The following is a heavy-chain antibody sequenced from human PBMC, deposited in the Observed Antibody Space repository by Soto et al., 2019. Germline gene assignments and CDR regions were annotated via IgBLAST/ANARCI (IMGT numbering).Heavy chain of an antibody. CDR1: GFTFKKYV. Sequence: EVQLLESGGGLAQPGGSLRLSCEVSGFTFKKYVMTWVRQAPGKGLEWVSSLSSTGGSKYYADSVKGRFTVSRDNSKNTLLLQMNSLRAEDTAIYYCAKDQGFLEWIPQGGLDVWGPGTTVAVSS. D-gene: IGHD3-3*01. J-gene: IGHJ6*01. CDR3: AKDQGFLEWIPQGGLDV. CDR2: LSSTGGSK. V-gene: IGHV3-23*01.